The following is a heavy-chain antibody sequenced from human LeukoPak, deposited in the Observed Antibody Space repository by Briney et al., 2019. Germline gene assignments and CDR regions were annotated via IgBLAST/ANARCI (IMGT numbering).Heavy chain of an antibody. D-gene: IGHD6-19*01. J-gene: IGHJ4*02. Sequence: GSLRLSCAASGFTFSSYAMSWVRQAPGKGLEWVSGISDSGGNTYYAASVKGRFTISRDNSKTTLYLQMNSQRGEGTAVYYCAKYLPGGAVSGAFDYWGQGTLVTVSS. CDR2: ISDSGGNT. CDR1: GFTFSSYA. CDR3: AKYLPGGAVSGAFDY. V-gene: IGHV3-23*01.